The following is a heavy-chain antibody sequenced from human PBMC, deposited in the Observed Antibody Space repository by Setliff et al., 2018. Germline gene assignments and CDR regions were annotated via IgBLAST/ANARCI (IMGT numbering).Heavy chain of an antibody. CDR3: ARDLGHGGDSDY. CDR1: GYSISSGYI. CDR2: IGHTGSI. D-gene: IGHD2-21*02. V-gene: IGHV4-38-2*02. J-gene: IGHJ4*02. Sequence: PSETLSLTCTVSGYSISSGYIWGWIRQPPGKGLEWVGNIGHTGSINYNPSLKSRLTISRDTSKNQVSLKLNSVTATDTVVYYCARDLGHGGDSDYWGQGIQVTVSS.